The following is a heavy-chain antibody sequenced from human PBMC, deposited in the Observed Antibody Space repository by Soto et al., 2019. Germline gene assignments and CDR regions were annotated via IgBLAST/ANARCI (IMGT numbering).Heavy chain of an antibody. CDR1: GGSISSGGYS. V-gene: IGHV4-30-2*01. J-gene: IGHJ4*02. CDR2: IYHSGST. Sequence: SETLSLTCAVSGGSISSGGYSWSWIRQPPGKGLEWIGYIYHSGSTYYNPSLKSRVTISVDRTKNQFSLKLSSVTAADTAVYYCARRTGKWLDFDYWGQGTLVTVSS. CDR3: ARRTGKWLDFDY. D-gene: IGHD3-22*01.